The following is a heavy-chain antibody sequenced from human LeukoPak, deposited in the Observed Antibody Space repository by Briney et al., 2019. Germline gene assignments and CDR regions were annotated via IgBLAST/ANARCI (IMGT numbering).Heavy chain of an antibody. J-gene: IGHJ4*02. D-gene: IGHD1-26*01. CDR2: INNSGGRT. V-gene: IGHV3-23*01. CDR1: GFTFSKYD. CDR3: AKDVGKWESLHFFDY. Sequence: GGSLRLSCAASGFTFSKYDMSWVRQGPGKGPEWVSGINNSGGRTYYADSVKGRFTISRDNSRNTLYLQMNSLRGDDTAVYYCAKDVGKWESLHFFDYWGQGTLVTVSS.